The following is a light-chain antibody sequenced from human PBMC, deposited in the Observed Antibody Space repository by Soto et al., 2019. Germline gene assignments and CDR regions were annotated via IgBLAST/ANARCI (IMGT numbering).Light chain of an antibody. CDR1: QSLLHSSGRYY. Sequence: DIVMTQSPLSLPVTPGEPASISCRSSQSLLHSSGRYYLDWYLQKPGQSPQLLIYLGSHRASGVXDXXSGSGSGTDFPLTISRVEAEDVGIYYCIQALQTPFAFGGGTRVEIK. CDR3: IQALQTPFA. CDR2: LGS. V-gene: IGKV2-28*01. J-gene: IGKJ4*01.